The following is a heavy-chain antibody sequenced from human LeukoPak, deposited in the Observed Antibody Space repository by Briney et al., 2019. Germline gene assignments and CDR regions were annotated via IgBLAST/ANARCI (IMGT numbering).Heavy chain of an antibody. CDR3: VREARLDFCRGRSCGYQDDAFDN. J-gene: IGHJ3*02. D-gene: IGHD3-3*01. V-gene: IGHV3-7*01. Sequence: PGGSLRLSCEASGFIFSDHYMSWVRQAPGKGLEWVANIKQGGNEQFYVDSVKGRFTIYRDNAKNSVYLQMHGLTAEDTAVYYCVREARLDFCRGRSCGYQDDAFDNSGRRTMVIVSS. CDR2: IKQGGNEQ. CDR1: GFIFSDHY.